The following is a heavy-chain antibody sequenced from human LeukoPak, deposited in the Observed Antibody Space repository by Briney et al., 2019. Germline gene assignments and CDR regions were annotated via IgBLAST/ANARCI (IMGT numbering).Heavy chain of an antibody. J-gene: IGHJ4*02. D-gene: IGHD2-15*01. CDR1: GFTFTPYW. CDR3: ARDSGRREDY. CDR2: IDPDGSHQ. Sequence: GGSLTLSCVASGFTFTPYWAAWVRQAPGKGLEWVANIDPDGSHQYYVDSVKGRFTISKDNAKNSVYLQMNSLRVEDTAGYYCARDSGRREDYWGQGALVTVSS. V-gene: IGHV3-7*01.